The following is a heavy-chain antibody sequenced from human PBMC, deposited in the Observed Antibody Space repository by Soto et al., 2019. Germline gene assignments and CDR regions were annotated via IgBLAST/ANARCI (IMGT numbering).Heavy chain of an antibody. V-gene: IGHV3-53*01. CDR3: ARELELTYGMDV. CDR2: IYSGGST. CDR1: GFTVSSNY. J-gene: IGHJ6*02. D-gene: IGHD1-7*01. Sequence: PRGSLRLSCAASGFTVSSNYMSWVRQAPGKGLEWVSVIYSGGSTYYADSVKGRFTISRDNSKNTLYLQMNSLRAEDTAVYYCARELELTYGMDVWGQGTTVTVSS.